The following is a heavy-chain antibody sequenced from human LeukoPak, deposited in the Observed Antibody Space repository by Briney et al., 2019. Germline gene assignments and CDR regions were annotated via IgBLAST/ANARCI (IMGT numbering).Heavy chain of an antibody. J-gene: IGHJ5*02. V-gene: IGHV1-46*01. CDR1: GYTFTSYY. Sequence: ASVKASCKASGYTFTSYYMHWVRQAPGQGLVWMGIINPSGGSTSYAQKFQGRVTMTRDTSTSTVYMELSSLRSEDTAVYYCARAGYCSGGSCYSGNWFDPWGQGTLVTVSS. D-gene: IGHD2-15*01. CDR3: ARAGYCSGGSCYSGNWFDP. CDR2: INPSGGST.